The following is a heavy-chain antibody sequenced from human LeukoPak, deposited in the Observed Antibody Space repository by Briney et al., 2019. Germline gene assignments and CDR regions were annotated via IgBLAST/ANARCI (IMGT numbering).Heavy chain of an antibody. CDR1: GGSISSGGSY. J-gene: IGHJ5*02. CDR2: IYYSGST. CDR3: ARVGSGYKGWFDP. D-gene: IGHD5-12*01. V-gene: IGHV4-39*07. Sequence: PSQTLSLTCTVSGGSISSGGSYWTWIRQLPGRGLEWIGSIYYSGSTYYNPSLKSRVTISVDTSKNQFSLKLSSVTAADTAVYYCARVGSGYKGWFDPWGQGTLVTVSS.